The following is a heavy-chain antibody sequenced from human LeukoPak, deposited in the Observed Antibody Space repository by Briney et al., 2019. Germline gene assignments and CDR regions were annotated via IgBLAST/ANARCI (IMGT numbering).Heavy chain of an antibody. D-gene: IGHD3-22*01. Sequence: PGGSLRLSRAASGFTFDNFGMHWVRQAPGKGLEWVSFISGSASHIFYADSVKGRFTMSRDNAKNSMYLQINSLRAEDTAVYYCARDLFSSGYPHWGYWGQGTLVIVSS. CDR3: ARDLFSSGYPHWGY. CDR2: ISGSASHI. J-gene: IGHJ4*02. V-gene: IGHV3-21*01. CDR1: GFTFDNFG.